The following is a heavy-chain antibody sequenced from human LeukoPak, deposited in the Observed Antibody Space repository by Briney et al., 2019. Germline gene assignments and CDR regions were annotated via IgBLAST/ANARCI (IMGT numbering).Heavy chain of an antibody. D-gene: IGHD5-18*01. J-gene: IGHJ6*03. Sequence: SVKVSCKASGNTFNNYAISWVRQAPGQGLEWMGGIIPMFGTGNYAQKFQGRVTITADESTSTAYMELSSLRSEDMAVYYCGRVTATGKYYYYYYMDVWGKGTTVTVSS. CDR2: IIPMFGTG. V-gene: IGHV1-69*13. CDR3: GRVTATGKYYYYYYMDV. CDR1: GNTFNNYA.